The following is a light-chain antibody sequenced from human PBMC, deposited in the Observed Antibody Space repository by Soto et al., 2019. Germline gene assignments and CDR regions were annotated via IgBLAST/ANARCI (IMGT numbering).Light chain of an antibody. V-gene: IGKV4-1*01. CDR1: QSVLHSSNNKNY. CDR3: QHYYTPPYT. J-gene: IGKJ2*01. CDR2: WAS. Sequence: DIVMTQSPDSLAVSLGERATINCKSSQSVLHSSNNKNYLAWYQQKPRQPPKLLIYWASSRDSGVPDRFSGSGSGTDFTLTISSLQAEDVAVYYCQHYYTPPYTFGQGTTLEIK.